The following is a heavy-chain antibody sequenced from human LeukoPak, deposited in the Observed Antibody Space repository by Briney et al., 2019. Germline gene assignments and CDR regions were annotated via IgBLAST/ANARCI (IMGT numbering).Heavy chain of an antibody. CDR3: ARGIAAAGTDFDY. J-gene: IGHJ4*02. D-gene: IGHD6-13*01. Sequence: GGSLRLSCAASGFTVSSNEMSWVRQAPGKGLEWVSSISGGSTYYADSRKGRFTISRDNSKNTLYLQMNSLRAEDTAVYYCARGIAAAGTDFDYWGQGTLVTVSS. CDR1: GFTVSSNE. CDR2: ISGGST. V-gene: IGHV3-38-3*01.